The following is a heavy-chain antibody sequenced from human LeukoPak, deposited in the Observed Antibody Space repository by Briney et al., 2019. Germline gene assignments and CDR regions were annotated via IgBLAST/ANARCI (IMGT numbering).Heavy chain of an antibody. CDR2: ISSSSSTI. D-gene: IGHD1-1*01. CDR1: GFTFSSYN. CDR3: ARDAWQLHGSSGLY. J-gene: IGHJ4*02. V-gene: IGHV3-48*04. Sequence: GGSLRLSCAASGFTFSSYNMNWVRQAPGKGLEWISYISSSSSTIYYADSVKGRFTISRDNAKNSLYLQMNSLRAEDTAVYYCARDAWQLHGSSGLYWGQGTLVTVSS.